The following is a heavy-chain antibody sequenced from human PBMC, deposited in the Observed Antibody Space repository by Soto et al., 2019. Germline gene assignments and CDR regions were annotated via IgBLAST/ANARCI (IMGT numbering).Heavy chain of an antibody. D-gene: IGHD2-21*02. CDR3: ARDRAYCGGDCYLEPGGFDI. J-gene: IGHJ3*02. Sequence: ASVKVSCKASGGTFSSYTISWVRQAPGQGLEWMGRIIPILGIANYAQKFQGRVTITADKSTSTAYMELSSLRSEDTAVYYCARDRAYCGGDCYLEPGGFDIWGQGTMVTVSS. CDR1: GGTFSSYT. V-gene: IGHV1-69*04. CDR2: IIPILGIA.